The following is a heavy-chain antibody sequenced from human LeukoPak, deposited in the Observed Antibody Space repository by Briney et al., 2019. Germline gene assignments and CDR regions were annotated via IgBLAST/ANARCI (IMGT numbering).Heavy chain of an antibody. CDR2: INPNSGGT. D-gene: IGHD2-15*01. CDR3: ARAYCSGGSCYPGDWFDP. J-gene: IGHJ5*02. V-gene: IGHV1-2*04. CDR1: GYTFTGYY. Sequence: GASVKVSCKASGYTFTGYYMHWVRQAPGQGLEWMGWINPNSGGTNYAQKFQGWVTMTRDTSISTAYMELSRLRSDDTAVYYCARAYCSGGSCYPGDWFDPWGQGTLVTVSS.